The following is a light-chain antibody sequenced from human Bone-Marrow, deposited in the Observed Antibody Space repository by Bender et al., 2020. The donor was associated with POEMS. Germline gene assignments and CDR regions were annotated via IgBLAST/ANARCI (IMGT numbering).Light chain of an antibody. J-gene: IGLJ1*01. Sequence: QSALTQPASVSGSSGQSVTISCSGTSSDVGSYKLVSWYQQHPGKAPKLLIYDVKKRPSGVPDRLSGSKSGNTASLTISGLQAEDEADYYCCSFASSNIYVFGTWTKVTVL. V-gene: IGLV2-23*02. CDR3: CSFASSNIYV. CDR1: SSDVGSYKL. CDR2: DVK.